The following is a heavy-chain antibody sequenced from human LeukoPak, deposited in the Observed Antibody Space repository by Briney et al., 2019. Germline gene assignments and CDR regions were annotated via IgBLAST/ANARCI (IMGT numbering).Heavy chain of an antibody. J-gene: IGHJ4*02. V-gene: IGHV1-24*01. CDR1: GYTLTELS. CDR2: FDPEDGET. Sequence: ASVKVSCKVSGYTLTELSMHWVRQAPGKGLEWMGGFDPEDGETIYAQKFQGRVTMTEDTSTDTAYMELSSLRSEDTAVYYCATDPPSSGYYTGFDYWGLGTLVTVSS. CDR3: ATDPPSSGYYTGFDY. D-gene: IGHD3-22*01.